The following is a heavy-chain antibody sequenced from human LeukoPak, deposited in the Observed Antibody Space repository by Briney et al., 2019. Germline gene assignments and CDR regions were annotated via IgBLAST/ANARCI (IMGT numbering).Heavy chain of an antibody. J-gene: IGHJ4*02. CDR1: VFSFTNYW. Sequence: GESLKISCKASVFSFTNYWIAWVRQTPGQGLEWMGSIYPGDSDTRYNPSFQGQVTISADKSIKTAYLQWSNLKASDTATYYCARRGGGSSGGFYFDYWGQGSLVTVSS. CDR3: ARRGGGSSGGFYFDY. CDR2: IYPGDSDT. D-gene: IGHD2-15*01. V-gene: IGHV5-51*01.